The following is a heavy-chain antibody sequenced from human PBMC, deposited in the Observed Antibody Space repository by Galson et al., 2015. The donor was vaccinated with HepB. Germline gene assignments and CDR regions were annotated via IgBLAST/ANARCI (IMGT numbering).Heavy chain of an antibody. V-gene: IGHV3-23*01. J-gene: IGHJ4*02. D-gene: IGHD1-26*01. CDR2: ISDSGSST. CDR1: GFSFSSYA. Sequence: SLRLSCAASGFSFSSYAMSWVRQAPGKGLDWVSGISDSGSSTSHADSVKGRFSTSRDNSKNTLYLQMSSLRAEDTAMYYCVKGGPYSGTFYRGPFDCWGQGTLVTVSS. CDR3: VKGGPYSGTFYRGPFDC.